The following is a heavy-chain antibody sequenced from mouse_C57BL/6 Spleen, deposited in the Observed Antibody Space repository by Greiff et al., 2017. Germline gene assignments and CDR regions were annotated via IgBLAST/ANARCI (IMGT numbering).Heavy chain of an antibody. J-gene: IGHJ2*01. CDR3: AREGLGYYFDY. CDR2: IDPSDSET. CDR1: GYTFTSYW. D-gene: IGHD4-1*01. Sequence: QVQLQQPGAELVRPGSSVKLSCKASGYTFTSYWMHWVKQRPIQGLEWIGNIDPSDSETHYNQKFKDKATLTVDKSSNTAYMQLSSLTSEDSAVYYCAREGLGYYFDYWGQGTTLTVSS. V-gene: IGHV1-52*01.